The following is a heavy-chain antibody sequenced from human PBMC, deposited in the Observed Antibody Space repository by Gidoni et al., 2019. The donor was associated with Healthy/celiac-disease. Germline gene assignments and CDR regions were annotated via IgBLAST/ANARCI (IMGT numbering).Heavy chain of an antibody. J-gene: IGHJ6*02. D-gene: IGHD4-17*01. CDR2: ISAYNGNT. Sequence: QVQLVQSGAEVKKPGASVKVSCKASGYTFTSYGISWVRQAPGQGLEWMGWISAYNGNTNHAQKLQGRVTMTTDTSTSTAYMELRSLRSDDTAVYYCAREDHDYGDYDVRPIYYGMDVWGQGTTVTVSS. CDR1: GYTFTSYG. V-gene: IGHV1-18*01. CDR3: AREDHDYGDYDVRPIYYGMDV.